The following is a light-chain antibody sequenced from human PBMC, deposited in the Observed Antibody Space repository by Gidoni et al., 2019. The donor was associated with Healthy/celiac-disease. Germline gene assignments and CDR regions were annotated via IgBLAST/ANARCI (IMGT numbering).Light chain of an antibody. CDR2: AAS. Sequence: DIQMTQSPSSLSASVGDRVTITCRASQSISSYLNWYQQKPGKAPKLLIYAASSLQRGVPSRFSGSGSETDFTLTISSLQPEDFATYYCQQSYSTPRTFGGGTKVEIK. J-gene: IGKJ4*01. V-gene: IGKV1-39*01. CDR1: QSISSY. CDR3: QQSYSTPRT.